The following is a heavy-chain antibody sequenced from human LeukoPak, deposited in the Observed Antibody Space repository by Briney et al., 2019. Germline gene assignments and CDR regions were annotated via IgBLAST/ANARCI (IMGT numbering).Heavy chain of an antibody. J-gene: IGHJ4*02. CDR1: GGSISSYY. CDR2: IYYSGST. D-gene: IGHD4-23*01. CDR3: ARVGGYGGNSFFDY. V-gene: IGHV4-59*01. Sequence: PSETLSLTCTVSGGSISSYYWSWIRQPPGKGLEWIGYIYYSGSTNYNPSLKSRVTISVDTSKNQFSLKLSSVTAADTAVYYCARVGGYGGNSFFDYWGQGTLVTVSS.